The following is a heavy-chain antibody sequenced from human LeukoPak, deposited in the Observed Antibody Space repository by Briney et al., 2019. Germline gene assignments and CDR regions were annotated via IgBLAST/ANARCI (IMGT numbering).Heavy chain of an antibody. Sequence: PGGSLRLSCAASGFTFSSYWMSWVRQAPGKGLEWVANIKKDGGEKYYVDSVKGRFTISRDNAKNSLYLQMNSLRVEDTAVYHCARVEYSRSSGISYFDYWGQGILVTVSS. D-gene: IGHD6-6*01. V-gene: IGHV3-7*03. CDR2: IKKDGGEK. J-gene: IGHJ4*02. CDR1: GFTFSSYW. CDR3: ARVEYSRSSGISYFDY.